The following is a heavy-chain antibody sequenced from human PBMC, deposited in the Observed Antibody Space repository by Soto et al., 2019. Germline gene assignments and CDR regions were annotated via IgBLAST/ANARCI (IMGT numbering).Heavy chain of an antibody. CDR2: IIPIFGTA. V-gene: IGHV1-69*13. Sequence: SVKVSCKASGGTFSSYAISWVRQAPGQGLEWMGGIIPIFGTANYAQKFQGRVTIPADESTSTAYMELSSLRSEDTAVYYCARGDTIFGVVINYYYYGMDVWGQGTTVTVSS. J-gene: IGHJ6*02. D-gene: IGHD3-3*01. CDR1: GGTFSSYA. CDR3: ARGDTIFGVVINYYYYGMDV.